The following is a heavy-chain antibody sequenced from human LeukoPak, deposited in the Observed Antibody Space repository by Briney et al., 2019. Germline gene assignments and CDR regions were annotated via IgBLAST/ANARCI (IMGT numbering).Heavy chain of an antibody. V-gene: IGHV3-74*01. CDR2: IYGDGSVA. D-gene: IGHD3-10*01. Sequence: PGGSLRLSCAASGFTFSGHSMHWVRQGSGKGLVWVSGIYGDGSVAAYADSVKGRFTISRDDSKDTLFLQMNSLRAEDTAVYYCTRAGQWTYGFQDYWGQGTLVTVSS. J-gene: IGHJ4*02. CDR1: GFTFSGHS. CDR3: TRAGQWTYGFQDY.